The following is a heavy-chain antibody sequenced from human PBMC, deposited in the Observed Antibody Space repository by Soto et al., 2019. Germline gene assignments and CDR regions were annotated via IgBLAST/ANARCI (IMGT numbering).Heavy chain of an antibody. J-gene: IGHJ3*02. V-gene: IGHV5-10-1*01. CDR1: GDSFTSYW. CDR3: ATTRVFSPWHI. D-gene: IGHD3-3*01. Sequence: EESLKISCRGSGDSFTSYWISWVRQMPGKGLEWMGRIDPSDSYTNYSPSFQGHVTISADKSISTAYLQWSSLKASDTAMYYCATTRVFSPWHIWGQGTMVTVS. CDR2: IDPSDSYT.